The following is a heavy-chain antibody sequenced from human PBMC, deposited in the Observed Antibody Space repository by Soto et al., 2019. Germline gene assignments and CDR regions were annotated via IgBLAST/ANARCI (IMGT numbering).Heavy chain of an antibody. CDR2: INSDGSST. J-gene: IGHJ6*03. D-gene: IGHD2-21*01. CDR3: ARDLLTRGEPPLYYYYYYYMDV. V-gene: IGHV3-74*01. Sequence: PGGSLRLSCAASGYTVSSSGMDGSLQEPGKGLVWVSRINSDGSSTSYADSVKGRFTISRDNAKNTLYLQMNSLRAEDTAVYYCARDLLTRGEPPLYYYYYYYMDVWGKGTTVTVSS. CDR1: GYTVSSSG.